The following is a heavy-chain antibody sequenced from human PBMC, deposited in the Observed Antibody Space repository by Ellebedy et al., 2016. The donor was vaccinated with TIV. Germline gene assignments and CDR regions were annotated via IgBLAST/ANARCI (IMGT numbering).Heavy chain of an antibody. Sequence: GESLKISCAASGFTFSSNWMSWVRQTHGKGLEWVAYKKQDGSEEYYVESVKGRFTISRDKAKNSLYLQMNSLISEDTAVYYCARGRIFNWGQGTLVTVSS. CDR2: KKQDGSEE. CDR1: GFTFSSNW. D-gene: IGHD3-3*01. CDR3: ARGRIFN. J-gene: IGHJ4*02. V-gene: IGHV3-7*03.